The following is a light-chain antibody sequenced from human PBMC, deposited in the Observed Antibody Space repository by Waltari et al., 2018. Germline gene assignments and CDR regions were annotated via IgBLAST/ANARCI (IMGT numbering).Light chain of an antibody. J-gene: IGKJ1*01. CDR3: QQGNNFPPT. CDR1: QGISNH. CDR2: AAT. Sequence: DIQMTQSPSSVSASVGDRVTITCRASQGISNHLAWYQQKPGKAPKFLIHAATTLQSGVPSRFSGSGSGTEFTLTISDLQPEDFATYFCQQGNNFPPTFGQGTEVEI. V-gene: IGKV1-12*01.